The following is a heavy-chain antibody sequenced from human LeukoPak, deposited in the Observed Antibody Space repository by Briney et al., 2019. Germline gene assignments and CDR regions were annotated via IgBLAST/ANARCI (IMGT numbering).Heavy chain of an antibody. CDR1: GGTFSSYA. V-gene: IGHV1-69*01. CDR2: IIPIFGTV. CDR3: ARSLRREMATTGVLFDYYGMDV. Sequence: SVKVSCKASGGTFSSYAISWVRQAPGQGLEWMGGIIPIFGTVNYAQKFQGRVTITADESTSTAYMELSSLRSEDTAVYYCARSLRREMATTGVLFDYYGMDVWGQGTTVTVSS. J-gene: IGHJ6*02. D-gene: IGHD5-24*01.